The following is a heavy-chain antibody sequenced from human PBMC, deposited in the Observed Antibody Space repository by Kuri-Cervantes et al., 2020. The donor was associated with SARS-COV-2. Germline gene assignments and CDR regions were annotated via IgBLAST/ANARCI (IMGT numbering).Heavy chain of an antibody. Sequence: GGSLRLSCAASGFTFDDYAMHWVRQAPGKGLEWVSLISWDGGSTYYADSVKGRFTISRDNAKNSLYLQMNSLRAEDTALYYCARGGHAQGSGRPLDYWGQGTLVTVSS. V-gene: IGHV3-43D*03. CDR1: GFTFDDYA. J-gene: IGHJ4*02. CDR2: ISWDGGST. D-gene: IGHD3-10*01. CDR3: ARGGHAQGSGRPLDY.